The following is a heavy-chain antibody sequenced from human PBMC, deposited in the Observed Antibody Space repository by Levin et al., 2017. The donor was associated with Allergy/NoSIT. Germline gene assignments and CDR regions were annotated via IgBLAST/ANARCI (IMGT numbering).Heavy chain of an antibody. CDR1: AFTFDNYA. CDR2: ITARDGST. J-gene: IGHJ4*02. D-gene: IGHD4/OR15-4a*01. CDR3: AKGAYSVPTFSDS. Sequence: QPGGSLRLSFSASAFTFDNYAMNWVRQTPGKGLAWVSSITARDGSTYYADSVKGRFRISRDNSKKILDLQMNNLRADDTAVDYCAKGAYSVPTFSDSWGQGALVTVSS. V-gene: IGHV3-23*01.